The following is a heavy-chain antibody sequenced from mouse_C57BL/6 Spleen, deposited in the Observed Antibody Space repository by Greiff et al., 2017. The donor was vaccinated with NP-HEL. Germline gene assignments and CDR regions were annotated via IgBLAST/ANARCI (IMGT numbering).Heavy chain of an antibody. D-gene: IGHD2-2*01. CDR2: IDPSDSET. CDR3: ARREYGYDEAWFAY. V-gene: IGHV1-52*01. J-gene: IGHJ3*01. CDR1: GYTFTSYW. Sequence: VQLQQPGAELVRPGSSVKLSCKASGYTFTSYWMHWVKQRPIQGLEWIGNIDPSDSETHYNQKFKDKATLTVDKSSSTAYMQLSSLTSEDSAVYYCARREYGYDEAWFAYWGQGTLVTVSA.